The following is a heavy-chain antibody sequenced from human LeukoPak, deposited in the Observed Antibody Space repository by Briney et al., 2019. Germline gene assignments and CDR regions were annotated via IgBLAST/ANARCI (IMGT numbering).Heavy chain of an antibody. V-gene: IGHV1-18*04. CDR2: ISAYNGNT. Sequence: GASVKVSYKASGYTFTSYGISWVRQAPGQGLEWMGWISAYNGNTNYAQKLQGRVTMTTDTSTSTAYMELRSLRSDDTAVYYCARGSYDILTGYFNWFDPWGQGTLVTVSS. J-gene: IGHJ5*02. CDR1: GYTFTSYG. CDR3: ARGSYDILTGYFNWFDP. D-gene: IGHD3-9*01.